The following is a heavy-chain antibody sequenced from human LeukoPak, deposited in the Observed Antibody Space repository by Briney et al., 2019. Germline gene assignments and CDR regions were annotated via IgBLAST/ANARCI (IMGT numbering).Heavy chain of an antibody. CDR3: VQGPYLDY. CDR1: GFTFDDYG. J-gene: IGHJ4*02. D-gene: IGHD2-21*01. CDR2: ISGSSNYI. Sequence: GGSLRLTCAASGFTFDDYGMNWVRQAPGKGLEWVSAISGSSNYIYYADSVKGRFTISRDNAKNSLYLQMNSLRAEDTALYYCVQGPYLDYWGQGTLVTVSS. V-gene: IGHV3-21*01.